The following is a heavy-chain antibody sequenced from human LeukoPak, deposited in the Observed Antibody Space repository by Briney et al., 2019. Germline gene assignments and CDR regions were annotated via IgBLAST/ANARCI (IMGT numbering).Heavy chain of an antibody. CDR2: MYYSGST. V-gene: IGHV4-30-4*01. CDR3: ARPYYYDSRIDP. Sequence: SQTLSLTCTVSGGSISSGDYYWSWIRQPPGKGLEWIVYMYYSGSTYYNPSLKSRVTMSADTSKNQLSLKLSSVTAADTAVDYCARPYYYDSRIDPWGQGILVTASS. J-gene: IGHJ5*02. CDR1: GGSISSGDYY. D-gene: IGHD3-22*01.